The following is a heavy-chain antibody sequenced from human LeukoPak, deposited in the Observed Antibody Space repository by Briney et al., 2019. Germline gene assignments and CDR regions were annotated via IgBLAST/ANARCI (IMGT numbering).Heavy chain of an antibody. CDR3: ARGTTALMDV. CDR2: ISSGTSFI. CDR1: GFTFSSYW. Sequence: GGSLRLSCAASGFTFSSYWMSWVRQAPGKGLEWVSSISSGTSFIYYADSVKGRFTISRDNAKNSLYLQMNSLRAEDTAVYYCARGTTALMDVWGKGTTVTVSS. J-gene: IGHJ6*03. V-gene: IGHV3-21*01. D-gene: IGHD2-21*02.